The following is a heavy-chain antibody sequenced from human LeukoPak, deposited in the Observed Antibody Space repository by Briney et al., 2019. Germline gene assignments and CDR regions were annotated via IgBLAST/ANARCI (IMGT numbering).Heavy chain of an antibody. D-gene: IGHD2-15*01. V-gene: IGHV4-34*01. J-gene: IGHJ6*03. CDR1: GGSFSGYY. Sequence: SETLSLTCAVYGGSFSGYYWSWIRQPPRKGLEWMGEINHSGSTNYNPSLKSRVTISVDTSKNQFSLKLSSVTAAGTAVYYCARGYCSGGSCYPYYYYNYMDVWGKGTTVTVSS. CDR2: INHSGST. CDR3: ARGYCSGGSCYPYYYYNYMDV.